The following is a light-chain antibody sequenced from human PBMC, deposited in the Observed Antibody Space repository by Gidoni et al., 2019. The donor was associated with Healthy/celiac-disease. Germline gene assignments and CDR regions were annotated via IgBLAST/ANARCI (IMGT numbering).Light chain of an antibody. V-gene: IGKV3-11*01. CDR1: QRVSSY. J-gene: IGKJ4*01. CDR2: DAS. CDR3: QQRSNWPLLT. Sequence: ELVLTQSPATLSLSPGERATLSCRASQRVSSYLAWYQQKPGQAPRLLIYDASNRATGIPARFSGSGSGTDFTLTISSLEPEDFAVYYCQQRSNWPLLTFGGGTKVEIK.